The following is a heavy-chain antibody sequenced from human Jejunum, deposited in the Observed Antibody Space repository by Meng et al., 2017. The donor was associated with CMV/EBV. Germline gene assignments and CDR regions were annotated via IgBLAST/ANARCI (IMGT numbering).Heavy chain of an antibody. CDR3: ARGWGTTSPWDY. CDR2: IDYSGTT. J-gene: IGHJ4*02. Sequence: SGGSISGYYFNWIRQSPGKGLEWTGNIDYSGTTNYTPSLKSRVTISVDPSKSQFSLKVGSVSAADTAVYYCARGWGTTSPWDYWGQGTLVTVSS. D-gene: IGHD3-16*01. V-gene: IGHV4-59*01. CDR1: GGSISGYY.